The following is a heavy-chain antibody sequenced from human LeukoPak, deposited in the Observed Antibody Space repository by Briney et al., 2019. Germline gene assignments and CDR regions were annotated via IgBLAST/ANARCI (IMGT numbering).Heavy chain of an antibody. CDR2: INPNSGGT. V-gene: IGHV1-2*02. CDR3: ARDSAYCGGDCYRKEGFDP. CDR1: GYTFTGYY. J-gene: IGHJ5*02. Sequence: GASVKVSCKASGYTFTGYYMHWVRQAPGQGLEWMGWINPNSGGTNYAQKFQGRVTMTRDTSISTAYMELSRLRSDDTAVYYCARDSAYCGGDCYRKEGFDPWGQGTLVTVSS. D-gene: IGHD2-21*02.